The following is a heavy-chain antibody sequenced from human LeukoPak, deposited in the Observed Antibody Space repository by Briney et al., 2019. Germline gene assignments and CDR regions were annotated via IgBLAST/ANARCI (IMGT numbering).Heavy chain of an antibody. J-gene: IGHJ6*02. Sequence: ASVKVSCKASGYTFTSYGISWVRQAPGQGLEWMGWISAYNGNTNYAQKLQGRVTMTTDTSTSTAYMELRSLRSDDTAVYYCARERATTGTLVDRYYYHGMDVWGQGTTVTVSS. V-gene: IGHV1-18*01. D-gene: IGHD1-1*01. CDR2: ISAYNGNT. CDR3: ARERATTGTLVDRYYYHGMDV. CDR1: GYTFTSYG.